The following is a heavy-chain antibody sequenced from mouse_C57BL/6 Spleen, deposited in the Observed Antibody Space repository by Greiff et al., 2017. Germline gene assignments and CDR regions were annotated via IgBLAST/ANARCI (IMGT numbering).Heavy chain of an antibody. V-gene: IGHV3-6*01. Sequence: DVKLQESGPGLVKPSQSLSLTCSVTGYSITSGYYWNWIRQFPGNKLEWMGYISYDGSNNYNPSLKNRISITRDTSKNQFFLKLNSVTTEDTATYYCAREATTVVGPYFDYWGQGTTLTVSS. CDR2: ISYDGSN. CDR1: GYSITSGYY. CDR3: AREATTVVGPYFDY. D-gene: IGHD1-1*01. J-gene: IGHJ2*01.